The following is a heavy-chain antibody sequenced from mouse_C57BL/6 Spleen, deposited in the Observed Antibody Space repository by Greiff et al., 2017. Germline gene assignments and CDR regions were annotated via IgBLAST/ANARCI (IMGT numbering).Heavy chain of an antibody. D-gene: IGHD1-1*01. CDR1: GFTFTDYY. Sequence: EVKLMESGGGLVQPGGSLSLSCAASGFTFTDYYMSWVRQPPGKALEWLGFIRNKANGYTTEYSASVKGRFTISRDNSQSILYLQMNALRAEDSATYYCARDYYCSSYPAYGGQGALVTVSA. CDR2: IRNKANGYTT. V-gene: IGHV7-3*01. CDR3: ARDYYCSSYPAY. J-gene: IGHJ3*01.